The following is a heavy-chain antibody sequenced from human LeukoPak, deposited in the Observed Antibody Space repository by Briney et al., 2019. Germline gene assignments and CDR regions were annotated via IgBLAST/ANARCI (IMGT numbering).Heavy chain of an antibody. CDR1: GGSISSYY. CDR3: ARDRLSRRPYGMDV. J-gene: IGHJ6*02. V-gene: IGHV4-59*01. CDR2: IYYSGST. Sequence: SETLSLTCTVSGGSISSYYWRWIRQPPGKGLEWIGYIYYSGSTNYNPSLKSRVTISVDTSKNQFSLKLSSVTAADTAVYYCARDRLSRRPYGMDVWGQGTTVTVSS. D-gene: IGHD3-16*01.